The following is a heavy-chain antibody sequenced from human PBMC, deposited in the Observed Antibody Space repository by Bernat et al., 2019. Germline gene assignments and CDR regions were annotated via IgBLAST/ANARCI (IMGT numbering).Heavy chain of an antibody. V-gene: IGHV3-30*07. Sequence: QVQLVESGGGVVQPGRSLRLSCAASGFTFSSYTMHWVRQAPGKGLEWVAVISYDGSNKYYADSVKGRFTISRDNSKNTLYLQMNSLRAEDTAVYYCAKDIGGSYYGGFGYWGQGTLVTVSS. D-gene: IGHD1-26*01. J-gene: IGHJ4*02. CDR3: AKDIGGSYYGGFGY. CDR1: GFTFSSYT. CDR2: ISYDGSNK.